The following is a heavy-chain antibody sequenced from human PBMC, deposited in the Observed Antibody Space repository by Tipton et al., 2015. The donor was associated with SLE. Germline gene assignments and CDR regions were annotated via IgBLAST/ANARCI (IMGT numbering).Heavy chain of an antibody. CDR2: INHSGST. D-gene: IGHD3-3*01. V-gene: IGHV4-34*01. CDR1: GGSFGYHY. J-gene: IGHJ6*03. Sequence: GLVKPSETLSLTCTVYGGSFGYHYWTWIRQPPGKGLEWIGEINHSGSTNYHPSLKSRVTISVDTSKNQFSLKLSSVTAADTAVYYCARGVRFWEGHYMDVWGKGTTVTASS. CDR3: ARGVRFWEGHYMDV.